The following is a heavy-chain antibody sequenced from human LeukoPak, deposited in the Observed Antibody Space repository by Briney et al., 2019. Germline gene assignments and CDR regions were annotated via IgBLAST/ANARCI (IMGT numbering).Heavy chain of an antibody. CDR1: GFTFSSYS. V-gene: IGHV3-21*01. D-gene: IGHD5-12*01. Sequence: PGGSLRLSCAASGFTFSSYSMNWVRQAPGKGLEWVSSISSSSSYIYYADSVKGRFTISRDNAKNSLYLQMNSLRAEDTAAYYCARDPAGYSGYDTDYWGQGTLVTVSS. CDR2: ISSSSSYI. J-gene: IGHJ4*02. CDR3: ARDPAGYSGYDTDY.